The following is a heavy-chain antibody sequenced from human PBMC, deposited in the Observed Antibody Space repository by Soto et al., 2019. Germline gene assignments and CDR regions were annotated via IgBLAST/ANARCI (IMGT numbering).Heavy chain of an antibody. CDR2: IYWDDDK. J-gene: IGHJ4*02. D-gene: IGHD3-16*01. CDR1: GFSLTTSGVG. V-gene: IGHV2-5*02. Sequence: QITLKESGPTLVKPTQTLTLTCTFSGFSLTTSGVGVAWIRQPPGKALEWLALIYWDDDKRYSPSLKSRLTITKDTSKNHVVFIMTNMDPVDTATYYCARLFGGYFDYWGQGTLVTVSS. CDR3: ARLFGGYFDY.